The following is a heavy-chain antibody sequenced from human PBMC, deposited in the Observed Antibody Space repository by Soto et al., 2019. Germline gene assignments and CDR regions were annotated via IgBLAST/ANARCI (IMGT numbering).Heavy chain of an antibody. Sequence: PSETLSLTCAVYGGSFSGYYWSWIRQPPGKGLEWIGEINHSGSTNYNPSLKSRVTISVDTSKNQFSLKLSSVTAADTAVYYCARGVELGYCSGGSCYSGVYFQHWGQGTLVTVSS. D-gene: IGHD2-15*01. V-gene: IGHV4-34*01. J-gene: IGHJ1*01. CDR2: INHSGST. CDR3: ARGVELGYCSGGSCYSGVYFQH. CDR1: GGSFSGYY.